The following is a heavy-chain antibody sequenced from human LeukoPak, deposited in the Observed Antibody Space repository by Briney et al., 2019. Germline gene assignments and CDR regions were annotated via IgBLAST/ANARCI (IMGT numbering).Heavy chain of an antibody. CDR1: GFTFSSYG. CDR2: IRYDGRNK. V-gene: IGHV3-30*02. J-gene: IGHJ6*03. D-gene: IGHD6-19*01. CDR3: ARGSTRGWAYYYYYYMDV. Sequence: PGGSLRLSCAASGFTFSSYGMHWVRQAPGKGLDWVAFIRYDGRNKYYADSVKGRFTISRDNSKNTLYLQMNSLRAEDTAVYYCARGSTRGWAYYYYYYMDVWGKGTTVTISS.